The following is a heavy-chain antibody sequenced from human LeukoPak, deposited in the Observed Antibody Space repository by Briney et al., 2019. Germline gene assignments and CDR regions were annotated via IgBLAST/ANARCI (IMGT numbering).Heavy chain of an antibody. Sequence: SETLSLTCTVSGGSISSYYWSWIRQPPGKGLEWIGYIYYSGSTNYNPSLKSRVTISVDTSKNQFSLKLSSVTAADTAVYYCARGSVRGKDYWGQGTLVTVSS. CDR2: IYYSGST. J-gene: IGHJ4*02. CDR3: ARGSVRGKDY. D-gene: IGHD3-10*01. V-gene: IGHV4-59*01. CDR1: GGSISSYY.